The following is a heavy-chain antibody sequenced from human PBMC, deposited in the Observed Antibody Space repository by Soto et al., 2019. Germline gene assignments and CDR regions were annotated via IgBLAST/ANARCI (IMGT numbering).Heavy chain of an antibody. CDR1: GFTCTSSA. CDR2: IVVGSGNT. Sequence: QMQLVQSGPEVNKPGTSVKVSCKASGFTCTSSAVQWLRQARGQRLEWIGWIVVGSGNTNYAQKFQERVTITRDVSTSTAYMELSSLRSEGTAVYYCAAVIFLEWLSWFDPWGQGTLVCVSS. D-gene: IGHD3-3*01. J-gene: IGHJ5*02. CDR3: AAVIFLEWLSWFDP. V-gene: IGHV1-58*01.